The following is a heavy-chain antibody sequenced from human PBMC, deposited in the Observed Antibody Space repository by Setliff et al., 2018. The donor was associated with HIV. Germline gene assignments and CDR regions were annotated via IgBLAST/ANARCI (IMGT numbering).Heavy chain of an antibody. D-gene: IGHD3-22*01. CDR2: IFYSGSA. V-gene: IGHV4-34*12. J-gene: IGHJ4*02. Sequence: PSETLSLTCAVYGGSFTGYFWSWIRQSPGKGLEWIGSIFYSGSANYNPSLTSPVTISVDTSKNQFSLKLRSVTAADTAVYWCAREDSSYHYFDSWGQGMLVTV. CDR3: AREDSSYHYFDS. CDR1: GGSFTGYF.